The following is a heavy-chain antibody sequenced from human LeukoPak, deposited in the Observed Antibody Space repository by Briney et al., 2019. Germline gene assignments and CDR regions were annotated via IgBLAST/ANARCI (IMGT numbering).Heavy chain of an antibody. V-gene: IGHV3-23*01. J-gene: IGHJ4*02. CDR2: ISGSGDRT. D-gene: IGHD3-10*01. CDR3: AKLLRGVVVPYFDF. Sequence: GGSLRLSCAASGFTFVSNAMSWVREAPGRGVEWVSAISGSGDRTHYADSVKGRFTVSRDTSKSTLFLQMNSLRAEDTAVYYCAKLLRGVVVPYFDFWGRGTLVTVSS. CDR1: GFTFVSNA.